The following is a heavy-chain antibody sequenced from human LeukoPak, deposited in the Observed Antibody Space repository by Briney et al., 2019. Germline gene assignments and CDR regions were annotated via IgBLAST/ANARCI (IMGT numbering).Heavy chain of an antibody. CDR2: TYYSGST. V-gene: IGHV4-30-4*01. J-gene: IGHJ4*02. CDR1: GGSISSYY. D-gene: IGHD1-26*01. CDR3: ARAAYSGSSPFDY. Sequence: PSETLSLTCTVSGGSISSYYWSWIRQPPGKGLEWIGYTYYSGSTYYNPSLKSRVTISVDTSKNQFSLKLSSVTAADTAVYYCARAAYSGSSPFDYWGQGTLVTVSS.